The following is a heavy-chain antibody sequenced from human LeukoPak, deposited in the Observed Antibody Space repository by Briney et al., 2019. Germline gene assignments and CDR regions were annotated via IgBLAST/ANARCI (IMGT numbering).Heavy chain of an antibody. CDR1: GYTFTRYD. Sequence: ASVQVSCKASGYTFTRYDIIWVRQASGQGLEWMGWMNPNRGHKGFAQKFQGRVTMISTTSISTAHPELTSLTLEDSGLYLWSRSIVGVRKRNDYWGQGTLVTVSS. CDR3: SRSIVGVRKRNDY. D-gene: IGHD1-26*01. J-gene: IGHJ4*02. V-gene: IGHV1-8*01. CDR2: MNPNRGHK.